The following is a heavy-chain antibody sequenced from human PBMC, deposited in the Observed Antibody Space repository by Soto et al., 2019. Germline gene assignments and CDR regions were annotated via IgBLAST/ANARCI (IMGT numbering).Heavy chain of an antibody. CDR1: GFTFSSYG. CDR2: ISYDGSNK. V-gene: IGHV3-30*18. D-gene: IGHD1-1*01. Sequence: QVQLVESGGGVVQPGRSLRLSCAASGFTFSSYGMHWVRQAPGKGLEWVAVISYDGSNKYYADSVKGRFTISRDNSKNTLYLQMNSLRAEDTAVYYCAKSHGASGYNWSPSFDYWGQGTLVTVSS. CDR3: AKSHGASGYNWSPSFDY. J-gene: IGHJ4*02.